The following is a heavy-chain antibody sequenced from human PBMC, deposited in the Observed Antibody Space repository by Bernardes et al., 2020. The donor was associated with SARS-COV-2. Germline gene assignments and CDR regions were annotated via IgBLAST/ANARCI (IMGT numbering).Heavy chain of an antibody. CDR3: ARGGANGYNYNLNY. D-gene: IGHD5-12*01. CDR2: IHGDGRNT. J-gene: IGHJ4*02. Sequence: GGSLRLSCAASGFIFPNSWIHWVRQVPGKGLEWVSRIHGDGRNTNYADSVKGRFTISRDNAKNTVYLQMSDLRVDDTAVYFCARGGANGYNYNLNYWGQGTLVTVSS. CDR1: GFIFPNSW. V-gene: IGHV3-74*01.